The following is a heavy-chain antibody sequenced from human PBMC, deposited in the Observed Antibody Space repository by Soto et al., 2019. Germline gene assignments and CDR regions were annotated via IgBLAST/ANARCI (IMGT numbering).Heavy chain of an antibody. V-gene: IGHV4-59*08. Sequence: SETLSLTCAVYGGSFSAYYWTSIRQSPGKGLEWIGYIYYSGSTNYNPSLKSRVTISVDTSKNQFSLKLSSVTAADTAVYYCARHGGNSDYFDYWGQGTLVTVSS. CDR1: GGSFSAYY. J-gene: IGHJ4*02. CDR3: ARHGGNSDYFDY. D-gene: IGHD2-21*02. CDR2: IYYSGST.